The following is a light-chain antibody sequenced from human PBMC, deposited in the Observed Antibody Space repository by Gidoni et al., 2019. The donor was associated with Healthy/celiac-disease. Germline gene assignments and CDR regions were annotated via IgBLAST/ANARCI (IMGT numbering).Light chain of an antibody. CDR2: KAS. V-gene: IGKV1-5*03. CDR3: QQYNSYSPLT. J-gene: IGKJ4*01. CDR1: QSISSW. Sequence: DIQMTQSPSTLSASVGDRVTITCRASQSISSWLAWYQQKPGKAPKLLIYKASSLESGVPSRFSGSGSETEFTLTISSLQPDDFATYYCQQYNSYSPLTFGGGTKVEIK.